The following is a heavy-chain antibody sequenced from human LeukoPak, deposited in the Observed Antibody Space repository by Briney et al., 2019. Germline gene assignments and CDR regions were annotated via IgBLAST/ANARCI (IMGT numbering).Heavy chain of an antibody. V-gene: IGHV4-30-4*07. CDR2: IYDSGRA. CDR1: GGSISTGGYS. J-gene: IGHJ4*02. Sequence: PSQTLSLTCAVSGGSISTGGYSRSWIRQPPGKTLEWIGYIYDSGRAYYNPSLESRVTISMDTSSNHFSLKLRSVTAADTAVYYCVRDIYDDNNWGQGTLVTVSS. D-gene: IGHD3-16*01. CDR3: VRDIYDDNN.